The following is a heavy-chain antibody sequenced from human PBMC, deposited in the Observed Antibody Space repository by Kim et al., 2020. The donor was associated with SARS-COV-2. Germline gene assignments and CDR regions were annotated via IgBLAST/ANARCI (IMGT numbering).Heavy chain of an antibody. CDR3: ARFNYYGSGSYFDYYGMDV. CDR1: GGTFSSYA. Sequence: SVKVSCKASGGTFSSYAISWVRQAPGQGLEWMGRIIPILGIANYAQKFQGRVTITADKSTSTAYMELSSLRSEDTAVYYCARFNYYGSGSYFDYYGMDVWGQGTTVTVSS. CDR2: IIPILGIA. D-gene: IGHD3-10*01. V-gene: IGHV1-69*04. J-gene: IGHJ6*02.